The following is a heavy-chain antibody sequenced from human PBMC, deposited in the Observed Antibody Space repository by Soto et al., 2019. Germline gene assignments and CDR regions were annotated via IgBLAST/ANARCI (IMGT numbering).Heavy chain of an antibody. CDR2: ISGSGSST. CDR1: GFTFSSYT. CDR3: AKAWGIDY. D-gene: IGHD7-27*01. J-gene: IGHJ4*02. V-gene: IGHV3-23*01. Sequence: PGESLKISCAASGFTFSSYTMSWVRQAPGKGLEWVSTISGSGSSTYSADSVKGRFTISRDNSKNTLYLQMNSLRVEDTAIYYCAKAWGIDYWGQGTLVTVSS.